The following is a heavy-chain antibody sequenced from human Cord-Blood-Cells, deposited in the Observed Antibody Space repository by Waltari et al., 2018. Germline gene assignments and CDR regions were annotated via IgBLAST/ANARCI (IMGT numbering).Heavy chain of an antibody. CDR1: GGSISSYY. CDR3: ASSHEYSSSYYFDY. J-gene: IGHJ4*02. Sequence: QVQLQESGPGLVKPSETLSLTCTVSGGSISSYYWSWIRQPPGKGLEWIGYIYYSGSTNYNPSLKSRVTISVDTSKNQFSLKLSSVTAADTAVYYCASSHEYSSSYYFDYWGQGTLVTVSS. D-gene: IGHD6-6*01. CDR2: IYYSGST. V-gene: IGHV4-59*01.